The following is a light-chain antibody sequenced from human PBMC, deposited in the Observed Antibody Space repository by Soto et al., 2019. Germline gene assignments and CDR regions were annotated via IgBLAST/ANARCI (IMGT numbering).Light chain of an antibody. CDR3: QQYSSSWT. J-gene: IGKJ1*01. Sequence: EIVLTQSPGTLSLSPGQRATLSCRASQSISSNFLAWYQQKPSQAPRLLIYATSSRATGIPGRFSGSGSGTDFTLTISRLEPEDFAVYYCQQYSSSWTFGQGTKVEIK. CDR2: ATS. CDR1: QSISSNF. V-gene: IGKV3-20*01.